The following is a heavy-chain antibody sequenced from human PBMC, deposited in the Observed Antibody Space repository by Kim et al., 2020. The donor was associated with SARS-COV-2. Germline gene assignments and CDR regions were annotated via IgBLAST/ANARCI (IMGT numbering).Heavy chain of an antibody. CDR3: VRVIGAGAYFDY. V-gene: IGHV4-30-2*04. CDR2: T. D-gene: IGHD3-3*01. Sequence: TYYNPSRESRVTISVDTSKNELFLKVTSVTAADTAVYYCVRVIGAGAYFDYWGQGRLVTVSS. J-gene: IGHJ4*02.